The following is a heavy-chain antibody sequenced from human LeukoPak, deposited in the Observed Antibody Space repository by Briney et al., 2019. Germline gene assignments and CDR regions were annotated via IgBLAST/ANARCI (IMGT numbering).Heavy chain of an antibody. CDR2: IKQDGSEV. CDR3: ARGLGATPEYFQH. CDR1: GFTFSRYW. V-gene: IGHV3-7*01. D-gene: IGHD5-12*01. Sequence: GGSLRLSCAASGFTFSRYWMSWVRQAPVKGLEWVANIKQDGSEVYYVDSVKGRFTISRDNAKNSLYLQMNSLRAEDTAVYYCARGLGATPEYFQHWGQGTLVTVSS. J-gene: IGHJ1*01.